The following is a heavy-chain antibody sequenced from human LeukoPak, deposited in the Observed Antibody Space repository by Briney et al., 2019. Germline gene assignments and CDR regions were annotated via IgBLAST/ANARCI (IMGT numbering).Heavy chain of an antibody. Sequence: WASVKVSCKASGYTFTSYYMHWVRQAPAQGLEWMGIINASGGSTSSAQKFQGRVTMTGDTSTSTVYMELSSLRSEDTAVYYCARLYGSVDYWGQGTLVTVSS. V-gene: IGHV1-46*01. CDR3: ARLYGSVDY. CDR2: INASGGST. D-gene: IGHD3-10*01. J-gene: IGHJ4*02. CDR1: GYTFTSYY.